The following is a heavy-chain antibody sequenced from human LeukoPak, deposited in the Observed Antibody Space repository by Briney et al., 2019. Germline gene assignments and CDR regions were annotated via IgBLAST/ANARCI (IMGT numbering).Heavy chain of an antibody. CDR1: GGSISSGSYY. CDR3: AKARDYGDYDTRFDP. D-gene: IGHD4-17*01. V-gene: IGHV3-23*01. CDR2: ISGSGGST. J-gene: IGHJ5*02. Sequence: ETLSLTCTVSGGSISSGSYYWSWVRQPPGKGLEWVSAISGSGGSTYYADSVKGRFTISRDNSKNTLYLQMNSVRAEDTAVYYCAKARDYGDYDTRFDPWGQGTLVTVSS.